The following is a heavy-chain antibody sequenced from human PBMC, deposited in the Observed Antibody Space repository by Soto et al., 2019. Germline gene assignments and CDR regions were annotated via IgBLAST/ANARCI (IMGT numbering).Heavy chain of an antibody. CDR3: ARGRRQLLIRWFDP. Sequence: SETLSLTCAVYGGSFSGYYWSWIRQPPGKGLEWIGEINHSGSTNYNPSLKSRVTISVDTSKNQFSLKLSSVTAADTAVYYCARGRRQLLIRWFDPWGQGTLVTVSS. CDR1: GGSFSGYY. V-gene: IGHV4-34*01. CDR2: INHSGST. J-gene: IGHJ5*02. D-gene: IGHD2-2*01.